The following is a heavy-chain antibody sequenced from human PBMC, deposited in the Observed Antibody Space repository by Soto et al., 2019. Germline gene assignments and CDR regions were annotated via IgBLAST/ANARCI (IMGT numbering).Heavy chain of an antibody. CDR1: GFTFSDHY. V-gene: IGHV3-11*06. CDR2: ISSSGSFT. Sequence: QVQLVESGGGLVRPGGPLRLSCAASGFTFSDHYMSWIRQVPGKGLEWISYISSSGSFTNSADSVKGRFTISRDNGKKSLYLQMNNLTADDTALYYCARGRPTYYYYGLDVWGQGTTVTVS. CDR3: ARGRPTYYYYGLDV. J-gene: IGHJ6*02. D-gene: IGHD3-10*01.